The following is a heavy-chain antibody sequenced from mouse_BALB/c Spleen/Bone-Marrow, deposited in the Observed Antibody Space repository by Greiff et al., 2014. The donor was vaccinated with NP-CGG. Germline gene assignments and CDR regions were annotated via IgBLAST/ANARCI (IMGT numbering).Heavy chain of an antibody. V-gene: IGHV1-9*01. Sequence: QVQLKESGPELMKPGASVKISCKATGYAFSSYWIEWVKQRPGHGLEWIGEILPGSGNTHYNKKFKGKATFTADTSSNTAYMQPSSLTSEDSAVYYCTRQGFACWGQGTLVTVSA. CDR2: ILPGSGNT. CDR3: TRQGFAC. J-gene: IGHJ3*01. CDR1: GYAFSSYW.